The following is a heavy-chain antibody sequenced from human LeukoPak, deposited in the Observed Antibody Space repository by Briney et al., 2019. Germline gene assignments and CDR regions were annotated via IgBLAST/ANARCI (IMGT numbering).Heavy chain of an antibody. Sequence: PSETLSLTCTVSGGSVSSGSYYWSWVRQAPGKGLEWVSGIGGSGTSTYYADSVKGRFAISRDNSKNTLYLQMNSLRAEDTAVYYCAKGSAAQLWLLFDSWGQGTLVTVSS. CDR2: IGGSGTST. J-gene: IGHJ4*02. CDR3: AKGSAAQLWLLFDS. CDR1: GGSVSSGSYY. D-gene: IGHD5-18*01. V-gene: IGHV3-23*01.